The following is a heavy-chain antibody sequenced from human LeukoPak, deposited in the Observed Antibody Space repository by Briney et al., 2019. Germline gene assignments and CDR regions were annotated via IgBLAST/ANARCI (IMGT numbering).Heavy chain of an antibody. V-gene: IGHV4-59*08. CDR1: GGSISTFY. Sequence: SETLSLTCTVPGGSISTFYWSWIRQPPGKQLEWIGYISYGGATSYNPSLKRRVTISVNSPKNYFSLRLTSLTAADTALYYCARHGGTIDYFDYWGPGSLVTVSS. J-gene: IGHJ4*02. D-gene: IGHD1-26*01. CDR2: ISYGGAT. CDR3: ARHGGTIDYFDY.